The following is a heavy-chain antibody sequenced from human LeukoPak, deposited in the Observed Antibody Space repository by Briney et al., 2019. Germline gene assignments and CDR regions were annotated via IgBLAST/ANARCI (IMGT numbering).Heavy chain of an antibody. D-gene: IGHD1-26*01. Sequence: GRSLRLSCAASGFTFSDYALHWVRQAPGKGLEWVAVISYDGSNKYYADSVKGRFTVSRDNSKNTLYLQMNSLRAEDAAVYYCASSIVGATPWVYYYYMDVWGKGTTVTVSS. V-gene: IGHV3-30*04. CDR3: ASSIVGATPWVYYYYMDV. J-gene: IGHJ6*03. CDR1: GFTFSDYA. CDR2: ISYDGSNK.